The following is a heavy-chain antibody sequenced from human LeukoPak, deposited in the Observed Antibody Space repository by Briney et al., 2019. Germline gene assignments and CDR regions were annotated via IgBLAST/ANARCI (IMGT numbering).Heavy chain of an antibody. Sequence: ASVKVSFRASGGTFSSYAISWVRQAPGQGLEWMGGIIPIFGTANYAQKFQGRVTITADESTSTAYMELSSLRSEDTAVYYCARDVAIFGVPYSDGMDVWGQGTTVTVSS. D-gene: IGHD3-3*01. CDR1: GGTFSSYA. CDR2: IIPIFGTA. J-gene: IGHJ6*02. CDR3: ARDVAIFGVPYSDGMDV. V-gene: IGHV1-69*01.